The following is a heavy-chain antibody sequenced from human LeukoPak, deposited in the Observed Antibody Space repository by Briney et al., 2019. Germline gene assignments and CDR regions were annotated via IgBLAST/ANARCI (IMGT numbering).Heavy chain of an antibody. D-gene: IGHD3-10*01. Sequence: GGSLRLSCAASGFTFDDYGMSWVRQAPGKGLEWVSGINWNGGSTGYADSVKGRFTISRDNAKNSLYLQMNSLRAEETALYYRARDSYYYGSGSYGDYWGQGTLVTVSS. V-gene: IGHV3-20*04. J-gene: IGHJ4*02. CDR2: INWNGGST. CDR1: GFTFDDYG. CDR3: ARDSYYYGSGSYGDY.